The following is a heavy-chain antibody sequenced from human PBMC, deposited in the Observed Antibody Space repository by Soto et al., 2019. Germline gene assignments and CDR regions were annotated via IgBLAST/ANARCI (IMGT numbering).Heavy chain of an antibody. CDR3: AKAYFVWSSEQPYYFDY. J-gene: IGHJ4*02. V-gene: IGHV3-23*01. CDR1: GFTFSNYA. CDR2: ISGSGGRS. D-gene: IGHD3-16*01. Sequence: EVQLLDSGGGLVQPGGSLRLSCAASGFTFSNYAMTWVRQGPGKGLEWVSGISGSGGRSYYADSVKGRFTISRDNSKSTLYLQMNSRRGEDTAVYYCAKAYFVWSSEQPYYFDYWGQGTLVTVSS.